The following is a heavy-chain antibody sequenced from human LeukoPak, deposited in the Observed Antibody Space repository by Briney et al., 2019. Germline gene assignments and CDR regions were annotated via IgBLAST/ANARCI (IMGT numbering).Heavy chain of an antibody. V-gene: IGHV4-39*07. J-gene: IGHJ5*02. CDR2: ICFSGTT. Sequence: PSETLSLTCTVSGGSISSSSYYWGWTRQPPGKGLEWIGSICFSGTTYYNPSLQNRVTISIDTAKNQFSLKVTSLTAADKAAYYCARDAHCTGVSCYSPYNWFDPWGQGTLVTVSS. D-gene: IGHD2-15*01. CDR1: GGSISSSSYY. CDR3: ARDAHCTGVSCYSPYNWFDP.